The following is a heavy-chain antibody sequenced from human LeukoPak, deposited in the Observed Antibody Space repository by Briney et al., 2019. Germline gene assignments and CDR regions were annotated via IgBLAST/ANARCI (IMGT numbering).Heavy chain of an antibody. CDR3: AGDYLDY. Sequence: GGSLRLSCAASGFTFSSYGMHWVRQAPGKGLEWVAVISYDGSNKYYADSVKGRFTISRDNSKNTLYLQMNSLRAEDTAVYYCAGDYLDYWGQGTLVTVSS. CDR1: GFTFSSYG. J-gene: IGHJ4*02. CDR2: ISYDGSNK. V-gene: IGHV3-30*03.